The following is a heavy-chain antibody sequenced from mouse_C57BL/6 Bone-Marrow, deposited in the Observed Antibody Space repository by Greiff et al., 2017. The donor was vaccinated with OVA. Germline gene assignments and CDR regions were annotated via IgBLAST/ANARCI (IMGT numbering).Heavy chain of an antibody. CDR2: ISSGSSTI. V-gene: IGHV5-17*01. CDR1: GFTFSDYG. CDR3: ARRYYGNYDWYFDV. Sequence: ESGGGLLKPGCSLKLSCAASGFTFSDYGIHWVRQAPEKGLEWVAYISSGSSTIYYADTVKGRFTISRDNAKNTLFLQMTSLRSEDTAMYYCARRYYGNYDWYFDVWGTGTTVTVAS. D-gene: IGHD2-1*01. J-gene: IGHJ1*03.